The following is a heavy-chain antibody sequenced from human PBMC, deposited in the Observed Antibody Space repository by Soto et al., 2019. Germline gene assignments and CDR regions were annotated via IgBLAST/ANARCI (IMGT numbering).Heavy chain of an antibody. J-gene: IGHJ4*02. V-gene: IGHV4-59*01. Sequence: PSETLSLTXSVSGGSMSVYFWSWIRQSPGKGLEWIGYIYYLGSTDYNPSLKSRVTISVDTSKRQFSLRLTSVTAADTAVYYCARDGYDGSGSPYPAYWGPGTQVTVSS. D-gene: IGHD3-10*01. CDR2: IYYLGST. CDR1: GGSMSVYF. CDR3: ARDGYDGSGSPYPAY.